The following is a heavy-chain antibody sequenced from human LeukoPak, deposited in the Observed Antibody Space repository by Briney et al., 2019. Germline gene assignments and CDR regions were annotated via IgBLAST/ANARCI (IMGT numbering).Heavy chain of an antibody. V-gene: IGHV4-59*01. D-gene: IGHD3-22*01. J-gene: IGHJ2*01. CDR3: AGETISVYSQTPLGGAAP. CDR2: IYYSGST. Sequence: SETLSLTCTVSGGSISSYYWSWIRQPPGKGLEWIGYIYYSGSTNYNPSLKSRVTISVDTSKNQFSLKLSSVTAADTAVCYCAGETISVYSQTPLGGAAPGGRGPLATVS. CDR1: GGSISSYY.